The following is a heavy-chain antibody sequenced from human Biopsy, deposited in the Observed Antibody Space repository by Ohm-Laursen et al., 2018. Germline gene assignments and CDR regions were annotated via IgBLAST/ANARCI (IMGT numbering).Heavy chain of an antibody. J-gene: IGHJ4*02. Sequence: SVKVSCKTSGFTFTGYYIHWVRQAPGQGLEWMGWITAYNGDANYAQNLQGRVTMTTDTSTSTAYMELRSLRSDDTAVYYCARDRFPHVTIFGLVTLEYWGQGTLVTVSS. CDR1: GFTFTGYY. D-gene: IGHD3-3*01. V-gene: IGHV1-18*04. CDR2: ITAYNGDA. CDR3: ARDRFPHVTIFGLVTLEY.